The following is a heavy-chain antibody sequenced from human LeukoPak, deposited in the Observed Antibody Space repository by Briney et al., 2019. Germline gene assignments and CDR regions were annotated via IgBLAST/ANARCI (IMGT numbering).Heavy chain of an antibody. D-gene: IGHD3-22*01. Sequence: ASVKVSCNASGYTFTSYDINWMRQATGQGLEWMGWMNPNSGNTGYAQKFQGRVTMTRNTSISTAYMELSSLRSEDTAVYYCARPLYYYDSSGYYPPGYWGQGTLVTVSS. CDR1: GYTFTSYD. J-gene: IGHJ4*02. CDR3: ARPLYYYDSSGYYPPGY. CDR2: MNPNSGNT. V-gene: IGHV1-8*01.